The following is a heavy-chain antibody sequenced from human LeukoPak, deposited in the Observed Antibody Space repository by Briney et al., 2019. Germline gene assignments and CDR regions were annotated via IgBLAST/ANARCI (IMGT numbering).Heavy chain of an antibody. D-gene: IGHD2-21*02. V-gene: IGHV3-30*04. CDR3: ARDAVTRRSNTYYYMDV. CDR2: IAYDGSSI. Sequence: GGSLRLSCAASGFTFKKYALHWVRQAPGKGLEWVSFIAYDGSSIYYRDSVKGRFTIYRDYSRNILYLQMDSLRSDDTAIYYCARDAVTRRSNTYYYMDVWGKGTPVTV. CDR1: GFTFKKYA. J-gene: IGHJ6*03.